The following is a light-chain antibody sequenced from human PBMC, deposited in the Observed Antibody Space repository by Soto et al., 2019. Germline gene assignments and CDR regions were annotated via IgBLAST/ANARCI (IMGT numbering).Light chain of an antibody. CDR2: KAS. V-gene: IGKV1-5*03. CDR3: QQYKTYWS. CDR1: QSISRW. J-gene: IGKJ1*01. Sequence: DIQMTQSPSTLSASVGDTITITCRASQSISRWLAWYQQKPGKAPKVMIYKASILESGAPSRFSGSGSGTEFTLTISSLQPDDFAPYYCQQYKTYWSFGQGTRVEIK.